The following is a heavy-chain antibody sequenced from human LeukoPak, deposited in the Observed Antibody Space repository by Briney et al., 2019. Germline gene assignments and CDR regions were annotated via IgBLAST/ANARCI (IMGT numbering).Heavy chain of an antibody. J-gene: IGHJ5*02. D-gene: IGHD3-16*02. CDR1: GGSFSGYY. V-gene: IGHV4-34*01. Sequence: PAETLSLTCAASGGSFSGYYWRWIRQPPGKGLEWIWEINHSGSTNYNPYLMSRVSILLDTTKNQFSLKLSSLSAADTAVYYCARRCIMITFGGVIVTNWFDPWGKGTLVTVSS. CDR2: INHSGST. CDR3: ARRCIMITFGGVIVTNWFDP.